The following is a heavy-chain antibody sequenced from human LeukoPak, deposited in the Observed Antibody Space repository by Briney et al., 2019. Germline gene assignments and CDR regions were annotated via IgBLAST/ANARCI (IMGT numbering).Heavy chain of an antibody. CDR1: GFTFSNYA. V-gene: IGHV3-23*01. CDR3: AKDSGPGSYYPTGAEK. D-gene: IGHD3-10*01. J-gene: IGHJ4*02. Sequence: GGSLRLSCAASGFTFSNYAMNWVRQAPEKGLKWVSSISDSGGGTHYEDSVKGRFTIYRDNSNNTQYLQMNSLRAENTNVYYCAKDSGPGSYYPTGAEKWCQGILVTVSS. CDR2: ISDSGGGT.